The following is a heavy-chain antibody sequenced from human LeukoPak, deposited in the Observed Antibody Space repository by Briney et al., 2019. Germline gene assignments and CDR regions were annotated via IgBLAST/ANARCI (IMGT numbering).Heavy chain of an antibody. CDR2: ISAYNGNT. CDR1: GYTFTGYY. V-gene: IGHV1-18*04. CDR3: AREPPTMVRGTPFDY. D-gene: IGHD3-10*01. J-gene: IGHJ4*02. Sequence: ASVKVSCKASGYTFTGYYMHWVRQAPGQGLEWMGWISAYNGNTNYAQKLQGRVTMTTDTSTSTAYMELRSLRSDDTAVYYCAREPPTMVRGTPFDYWGQGTLVTVSS.